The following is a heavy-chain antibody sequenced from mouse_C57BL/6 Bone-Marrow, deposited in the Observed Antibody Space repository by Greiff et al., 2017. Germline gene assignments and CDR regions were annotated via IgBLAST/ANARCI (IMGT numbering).Heavy chain of an antibody. V-gene: IGHV1-18*01. D-gene: IGHD1-1*01. J-gene: IGHJ4*01. CDR3: ERSPPVYIYYAMDY. CDR1: GYTFTDYN. CDR2: INPNNGGT. Sequence: VQLQQSGPELVKPGASVKIPCKASGYTFTDYNMDWVKQSHGKSLEWIGDINPNNGGTIYNQKFKGKATLTVDQSSSTAYMELRSLTSEDTAVYYCERSPPVYIYYAMDYWGQGTSVTVSS.